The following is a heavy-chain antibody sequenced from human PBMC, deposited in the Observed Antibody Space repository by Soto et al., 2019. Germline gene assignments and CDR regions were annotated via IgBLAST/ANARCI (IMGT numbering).Heavy chain of an antibody. CDR3: AREYSSGWYNFDY. CDR2: ISSSSSYI. D-gene: IGHD6-19*01. CDR1: GFTFSSYS. Sequence: EVQLVESGGGLVKPGGSLRLSCAASGFTFSSYSMNWVRQAPGKGLEWVSSISSSSSYIYYADSVKGRFTISRDNAKNTLYLQMNSLRAEDTAVYYCAREYSSGWYNFDYWGQGTLVTVSS. J-gene: IGHJ4*02. V-gene: IGHV3-21*01.